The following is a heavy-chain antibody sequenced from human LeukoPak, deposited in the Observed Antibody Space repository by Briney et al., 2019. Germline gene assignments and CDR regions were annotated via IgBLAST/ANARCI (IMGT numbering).Heavy chain of an antibody. CDR3: AKDRVTMVRGVIPNWFGP. CDR1: GFTFSSYA. Sequence: GGSLRLSCAASGFTFSSYAISWVRQAPGKGLEWVSAISGSGGSTYYADSVKGRFTISRDNSKNTLYLQMNSLRAEDTAVYYCAKDRVTMVRGVIPNWFGPWGQGTLVTVSS. J-gene: IGHJ5*02. D-gene: IGHD3-10*01. CDR2: ISGSGGST. V-gene: IGHV3-23*01.